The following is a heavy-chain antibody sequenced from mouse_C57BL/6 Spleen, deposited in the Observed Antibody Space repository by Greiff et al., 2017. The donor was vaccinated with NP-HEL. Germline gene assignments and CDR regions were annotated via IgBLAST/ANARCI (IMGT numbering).Heavy chain of an antibody. CDR2: LYPSDSET. D-gene: IGHD1-1*01. CDR1: GYTFTSYW. CDR3: ARVGCYYVCY. J-gene: IGHJ2*01. V-gene: IGHV1-61*01. Sequence: VQLQQPGAELVRPGSSVKLSCKASGYTFTSYWMDWVKQRPGQGLEWIGNLYPSDSETNYTQKFKDKATLTVDKSSSTAYMQRSSLTSEDSAIYFGARVGCYYVCYGGKGTTLTVAT.